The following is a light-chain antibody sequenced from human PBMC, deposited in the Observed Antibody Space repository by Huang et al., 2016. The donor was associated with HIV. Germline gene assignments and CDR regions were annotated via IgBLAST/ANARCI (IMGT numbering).Light chain of an antibody. CDR2: EAS. V-gene: IGKV1-5*03. CDR3: QQYRSFPWT. J-gene: IGKJ1*01. CDR1: QSISTG. Sequence: DIQMTQSSSTLSASVGDRVSITCRASQSISTGLAWYQQKPGRAPNLLIYEASTLESGVPSRFSGGGSGTDFTLTINSLQPDDFATYYCQQYRSFPWTFGQGTKVEV.